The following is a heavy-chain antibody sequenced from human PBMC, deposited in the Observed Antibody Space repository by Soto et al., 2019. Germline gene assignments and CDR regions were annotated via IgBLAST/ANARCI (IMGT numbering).Heavy chain of an antibody. CDR1: GYTFTSYG. V-gene: IGHV1-18*01. CDR3: AIDQGRIASLQTSYYSHGRAV. CDR2: ISAYNGNT. D-gene: IGHD6-6*01. J-gene: IGHJ6*01. Sequence: ASVRVSCKASGYTFTSYGISWVRQAPGQGLEWMGWISAYNGNTNYAQKLQGRVTMTTDTSTSTAYTELRSLRSDDTAVYYCAIDQGRIASLQTSYYSHGRAVW.